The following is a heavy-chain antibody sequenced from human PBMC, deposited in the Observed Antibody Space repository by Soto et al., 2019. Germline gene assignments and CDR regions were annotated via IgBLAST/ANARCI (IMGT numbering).Heavy chain of an antibody. V-gene: IGHV3-21*01. CDR1: GFTFSSYS. J-gene: IGHJ4*02. CDR3: ARDVFFNWNAKDFDY. D-gene: IGHD1-20*01. CDR2: ISSSSYI. Sequence: GGSLRLSCAASGFTFSSYSMNWVRQAPGKGLEWVSSISSSSYIYYADSVKGRFTISRDNAKNSLYLQMNSLRAEDTAVYYCARDVFFNWNAKDFDYWGQGTLVTVSS.